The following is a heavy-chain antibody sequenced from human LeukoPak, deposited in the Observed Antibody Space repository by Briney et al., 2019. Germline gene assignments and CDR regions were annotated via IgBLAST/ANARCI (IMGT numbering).Heavy chain of an antibody. Sequence: SETLSLTCTVSGYSISSGYYWGWIRQPPGKGLEWIGSIYHSGSTYYNPSLKSRVTISVDRSKNQFSLKLSSVTAADTAVYYCASGGLDMVRGASDYWGQGTLVTVSS. CDR3: ASGGLDMVRGASDY. CDR1: GYSISSGYY. D-gene: IGHD3-10*01. CDR2: IYHSGST. V-gene: IGHV4-38-2*02. J-gene: IGHJ4*02.